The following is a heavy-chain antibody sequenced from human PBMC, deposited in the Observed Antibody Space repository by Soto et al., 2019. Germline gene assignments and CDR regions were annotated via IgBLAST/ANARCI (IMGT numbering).Heavy chain of an antibody. CDR2: IYPGDYDT. J-gene: IGHJ4*02. V-gene: IGHV5-51*01. CDR3: ATSTVSYVDIVSSTTRGYFDH. CDR1: GYNFNTYW. D-gene: IGHD5-12*01. Sequence: GESLKISCEGSGYNFNTYWIGWVRQMPGKGLEWMALIYPGDYDTRYSPSFEGQVTLSVDRSISTAYLQWSSLKASDTAIYYCATSTVSYVDIVSSTTRGYFDHWGQGTLVTVSS.